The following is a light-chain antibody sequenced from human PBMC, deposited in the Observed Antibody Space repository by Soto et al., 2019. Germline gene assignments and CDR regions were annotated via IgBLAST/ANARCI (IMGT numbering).Light chain of an antibody. CDR3: QQRSTWLYT. V-gene: IGKV3-11*02. CDR2: DAS. J-gene: IGKJ2*01. CDR1: QDVSIF. Sequence: EILLAQSPATLSLSPGERATISCKASQDVSIFLAWYQQKPGQAPRLLIHDASNRATGVPARFSGSGSGSDFTLTITSLDPLDFAIYYCQQRSTWLYTFGQGTKLE.